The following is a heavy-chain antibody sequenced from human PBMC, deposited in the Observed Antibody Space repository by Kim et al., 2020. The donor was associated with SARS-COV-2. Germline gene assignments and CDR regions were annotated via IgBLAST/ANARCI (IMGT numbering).Heavy chain of an antibody. J-gene: IGHJ6*02. D-gene: IGHD6-13*01. CDR2: ISGSGGST. CDR3: AKALAAAGSYYYGMDV. CDR1: GFTFSSYA. V-gene: IGHV3-23*01. Sequence: GGSLRLSCAASGFTFSSYAMSWVRQAPGKGLEWVSAISGSGGSTYYADSVKGRFTISRDNSKNTLYLQMNSLRAEDTAVYYCAKALAAAGSYYYGMDVWGQGTTVTVSS.